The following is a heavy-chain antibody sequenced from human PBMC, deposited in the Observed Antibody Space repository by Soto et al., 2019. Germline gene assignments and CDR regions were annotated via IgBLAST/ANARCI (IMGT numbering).Heavy chain of an antibody. Sequence: QVQLQESGPGLVKPSQTLSLTCTVSGGSISSGDYYWSWIRQPPGKGLEWIGYIYYSGSTYYNPSLRGRVTMSVDTSKHHFPLKLSSVTAADTAVYYCASAEYNWFDPWGQGTLVTVSS. J-gene: IGHJ5*02. V-gene: IGHV4-30-4*01. CDR3: ASAEYNWFDP. CDR1: GGSISSGDYY. CDR2: IYYSGST.